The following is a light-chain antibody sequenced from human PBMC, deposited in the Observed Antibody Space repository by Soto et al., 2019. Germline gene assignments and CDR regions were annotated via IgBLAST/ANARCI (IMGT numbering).Light chain of an antibody. CDR1: QSIGSH. V-gene: IGKV1-39*01. Sequence: DIQMTQSPSSLSASVGDRVTITCRASQSIGSHLNWYQQKAGKAPKLLIYAASSLQSGVPSRFSGSGSGTDFTLTISSLQPEDFESYYCQQSYSTPLTFGGGTKVEIK. CDR3: QQSYSTPLT. J-gene: IGKJ4*01. CDR2: AAS.